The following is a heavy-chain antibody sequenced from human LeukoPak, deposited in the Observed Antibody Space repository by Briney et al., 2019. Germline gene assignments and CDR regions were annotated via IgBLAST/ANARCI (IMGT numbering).Heavy chain of an antibody. V-gene: IGHV1-69*05. CDR1: GGTFSSYA. CDR3: ARDRPYSSSWNWFDP. J-gene: IGHJ5*02. Sequence: SVKVSCKASGGTFSSYAISWVRQAPGQGLEWMGGIIPIFGTANYAQKLQGRVTMTTDTSTSTAYMELRSLRSDDTAVYYCARDRPYSSSWNWFDPWGQGTLVTVSS. D-gene: IGHD6-13*01. CDR2: IIPIFGTA.